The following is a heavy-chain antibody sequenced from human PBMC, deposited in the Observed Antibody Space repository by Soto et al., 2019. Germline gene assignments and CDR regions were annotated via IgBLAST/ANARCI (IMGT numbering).Heavy chain of an antibody. CDR1: GYTFTSYG. CDR3: ARGRYGDY. Sequence: QVHLVQSGAEVKKPGASVKVSCKGSGYTFTSYGITWVRQAPGQGLEWMGWISAHNGNTDYAQKLQGRVTVTRDTSTSTAYMELRSPRSDDTAVYYSARGRYGDYWGQGALVTVSS. CDR2: ISAHNGNT. J-gene: IGHJ4*02. V-gene: IGHV1-18*01. D-gene: IGHD1-1*01.